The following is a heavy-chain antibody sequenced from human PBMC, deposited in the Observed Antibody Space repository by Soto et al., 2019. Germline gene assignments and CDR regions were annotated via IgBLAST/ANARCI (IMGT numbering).Heavy chain of an antibody. Sequence: QVQLVESGGGVVQPGRSLRLSCAASGFTFSSYGMHWVRQAPGKGLEWVAVISYDGSNKYYADSVKGRFTISRDNSKNTLYLQMNSLRAEDTAVSYCAKGGRDYYYYYYGMDVWGQGTTVTVSS. J-gene: IGHJ6*02. CDR3: AKGGRDYYYYYYGMDV. CDR2: ISYDGSNK. CDR1: GFTFSSYG. V-gene: IGHV3-30*18. D-gene: IGHD2-21*01.